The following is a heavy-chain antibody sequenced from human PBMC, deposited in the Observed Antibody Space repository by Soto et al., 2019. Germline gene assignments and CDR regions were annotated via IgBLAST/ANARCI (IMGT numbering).Heavy chain of an antibody. CDR1: GGSISSGGYS. CDR3: ARAQGYYDSSGYYPGPYYYGMDV. J-gene: IGHJ6*02. D-gene: IGHD3-22*01. Sequence: QLQLQESGSGLVKPSQTLSLTCAVSGGSISSGGYSWSWIRQPPGKGLEWIGYIYHSGSTYYNPSIKSRVTLSVDRSKNQFSLKLSSVTAADTAVYYCARAQGYYDSSGYYPGPYYYGMDVWGQGTTVTVSS. V-gene: IGHV4-30-2*01. CDR2: IYHSGST.